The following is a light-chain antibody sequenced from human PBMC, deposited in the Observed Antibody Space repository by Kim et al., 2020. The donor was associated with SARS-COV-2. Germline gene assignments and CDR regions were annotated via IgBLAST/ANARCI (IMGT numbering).Light chain of an antibody. Sequence: GQRVTISCSGSNSNIGSNSVNWFQQFPGAAPKLLIYTNNQRPSGVPDRFSGSKFGTSASLAISGLQSEDEADYYCAAWDDSLSGPLFGGGTKVTVL. V-gene: IGLV1-44*01. CDR3: AAWDDSLSGPL. CDR2: TNN. J-gene: IGLJ6*01. CDR1: NSNIGSNS.